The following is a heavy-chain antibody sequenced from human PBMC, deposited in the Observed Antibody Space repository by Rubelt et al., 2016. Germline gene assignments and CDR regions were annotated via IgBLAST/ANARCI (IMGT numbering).Heavy chain of an antibody. Sequence: QVQLVQSGAEVKKPGSSVKVSCKASGGTFSSYAISWVRQAPGQGLEWMGRIIPILGIANYAQQFQGRATMTADKSTSTAYMELSSLRSEDTAVYYCARDDCSSTSCSPQGWGQGTLVTVSS. D-gene: IGHD2-2*01. CDR1: GGTFSSYA. CDR3: ARDDCSSTSCSPQG. CDR2: IIPILGIA. J-gene: IGHJ4*02. V-gene: IGHV1-69*04.